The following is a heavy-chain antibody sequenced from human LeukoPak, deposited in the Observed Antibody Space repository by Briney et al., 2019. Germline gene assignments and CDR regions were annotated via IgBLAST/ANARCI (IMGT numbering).Heavy chain of an antibody. CDR2: INHSGST. CDR1: GGSFSGYY. Sequence: SETLSLTCAVYGGSFSGYYWSWIRQPPGKGLEWIGEINHSGSTNYNPSLKSRVTISVDTSKNQFSLKLSSVTAADTAVYYCARGRPFNTAMVKAWFDPWGQGTLVTVSS. J-gene: IGHJ5*02. V-gene: IGHV4-34*01. CDR3: ARGRPFNTAMVKAWFDP. D-gene: IGHD5-18*01.